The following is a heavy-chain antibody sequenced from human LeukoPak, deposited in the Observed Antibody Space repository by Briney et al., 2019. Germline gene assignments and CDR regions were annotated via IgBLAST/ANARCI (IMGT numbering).Heavy chain of an antibody. CDR2: INWNGGST. V-gene: IGHV3-20*01. D-gene: IGHD3-10*01. J-gene: IGHJ4*02. CDR3: AIGLTMVRGVIE. CDR1: GFTFDDYG. Sequence: GGSLRPSCAASGFTFDDYGMSWVRQAPGNGLEWVSGINWNGGSTGYADSVKGRFTISRDNAKNSLYLQMNSLRAEDTALYHWAIGLTMVRGVIEWGQGTLVTVSS.